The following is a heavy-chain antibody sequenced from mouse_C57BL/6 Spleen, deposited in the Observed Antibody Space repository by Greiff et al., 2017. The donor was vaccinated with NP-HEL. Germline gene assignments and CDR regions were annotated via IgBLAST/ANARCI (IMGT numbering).Heavy chain of an antibody. CDR1: GYTFTSYW. CDR3: ARWEYAPNYAMDY. CDR2: IDPSDSET. J-gene: IGHJ4*01. Sequence: QVQLQQPGAELVRPGSSVKLSCKASGYTFTSYWMRWVKQRPIQGLEWIGNIDPSDSETHYNQKFKDKATLTVDKSSSTAYMQLSSLTSEDSAVYYCARWEYAPNYAMDYWGQGTSVTVSS. D-gene: IGHD2-10*02. V-gene: IGHV1-52*01.